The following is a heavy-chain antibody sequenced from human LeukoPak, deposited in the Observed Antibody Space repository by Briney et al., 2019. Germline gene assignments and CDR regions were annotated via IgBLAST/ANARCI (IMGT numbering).Heavy chain of an antibody. Sequence: PGGSLRLSCAASGFTLSRYSMNWVRQAPGKGLEWVANIKQDGSEKYYVDSVKGRFTISRDNAKNSLYLQMNSLRAEDTAVYYCARVGDGYNFPNWGQGTLVTVSS. CDR1: GFTLSRYS. CDR3: ARVGDGYNFPN. J-gene: IGHJ4*02. V-gene: IGHV3-7*04. CDR2: IKQDGSEK. D-gene: IGHD5-24*01.